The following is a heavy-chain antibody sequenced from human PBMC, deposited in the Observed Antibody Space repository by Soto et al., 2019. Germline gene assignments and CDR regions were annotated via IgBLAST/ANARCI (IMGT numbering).Heavy chain of an antibody. D-gene: IGHD5-12*01. CDR3: VKASDGAWPYYFDS. Sequence: PGGSLRLSCVASGFSFNPYVMAWVRQAPGKGLEWVSAIRSNTAITHYPDSMRGRFTISRVNSENTIFLQMHSLRVEDSAVYFWVKASDGAWPYYFDSWGKGTLVPVPS. CDR1: GFSFNPYV. CDR2: IRSNTAIT. V-gene: IGHV3-23*01. J-gene: IGHJ4*02.